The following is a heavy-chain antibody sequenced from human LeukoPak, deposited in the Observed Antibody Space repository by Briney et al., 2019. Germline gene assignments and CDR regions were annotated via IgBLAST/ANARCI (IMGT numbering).Heavy chain of an antibody. CDR3: ARGDQAFDY. J-gene: IGHJ4*02. CDR1: GDSVSSNSAV. CDR2: TCYRSKWSN. Sequence: SQTLSLTCAISGDSVSSNSAVWNWIRQSPSRGLEWLGRTCYRSKWSNNYAVSVNSRIIINPDTSENQFSLQLNSVTPEDTAVYYCARGDQAFDYWGQGTLVTVSS. V-gene: IGHV6-1*01. D-gene: IGHD2-2*01.